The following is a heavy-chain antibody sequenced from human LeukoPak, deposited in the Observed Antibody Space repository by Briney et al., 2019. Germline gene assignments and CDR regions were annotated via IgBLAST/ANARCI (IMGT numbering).Heavy chain of an antibody. CDR2: ISYDGSNK. D-gene: IGHD6-19*01. CDR1: GFTFSSYA. CDR3: ARDRVERGIAVAGLI. Sequence: GGSLRLSCAASGFTFSSYAMHWVRQAPGKGLEWVAVISYDGSNKYYADSVKGRFTISRDNSKNTLYLQMNSLRAEDTAVYYCARDRVERGIAVAGLIWGQGTLVTVSS. J-gene: IGHJ4*02. V-gene: IGHV3-30*04.